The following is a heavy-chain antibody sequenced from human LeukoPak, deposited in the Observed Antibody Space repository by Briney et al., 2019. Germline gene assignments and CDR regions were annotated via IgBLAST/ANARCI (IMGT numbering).Heavy chain of an antibody. Sequence: PSETLSLTCTVSGGSISSSSYYWGWIRQPPGKGLEWIGSIYYSGSTYYNPSLKSRVTISVDTSKNQFSLKLSSVTAADTAVYYCARQDSSSWYYYYYYMDVWGKGTTVTISS. D-gene: IGHD6-13*01. V-gene: IGHV4-39*01. CDR1: GGSISSSSYY. J-gene: IGHJ6*03. CDR3: ARQDSSSWYYYYYYMDV. CDR2: IYYSGST.